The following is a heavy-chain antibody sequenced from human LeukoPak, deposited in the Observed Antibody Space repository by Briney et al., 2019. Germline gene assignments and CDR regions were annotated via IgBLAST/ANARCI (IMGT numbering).Heavy chain of an antibody. V-gene: IGHV4-39*01. CDR3: ATTYYDYWSGYYKRGPFDY. D-gene: IGHD3-3*01. J-gene: IGHJ4*02. CDR2: IYYSGST. Sequence: PSETLSLTCTVSGGSISSSSYYWGWIRQPPGKGLEWIGSIYYSGSTYYNPSLKSRVTISVDTSKNQFSLKLSSVTAADTAVYYCATTYYDYWSGYYKRGPFDYWDQGTLVTVSS. CDR1: GGSISSSSYY.